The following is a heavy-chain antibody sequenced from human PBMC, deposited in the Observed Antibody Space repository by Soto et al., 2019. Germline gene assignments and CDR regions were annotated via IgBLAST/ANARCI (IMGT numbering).Heavy chain of an antibody. D-gene: IGHD3-10*01. Sequence: QVQLQESGPGLVKPSETLSLTCTVSGGSISSYYWSWIRQPPGKGLEWIGDIYYSGSTNYNPSLKSRDTISVDTSKNRFSLKMNYVTAADTAVYYCARGGCTYYYGSGSYYPFDYWGQGTLVTVSS. J-gene: IGHJ4*02. CDR2: IYYSGST. V-gene: IGHV4-59*01. CDR3: ARGGCTYYYGSGSYYPFDY. CDR1: GGSISSYY.